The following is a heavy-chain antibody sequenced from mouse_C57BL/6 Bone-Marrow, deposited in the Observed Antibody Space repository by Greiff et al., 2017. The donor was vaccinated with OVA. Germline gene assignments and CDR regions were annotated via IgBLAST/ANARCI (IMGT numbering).Heavy chain of an antibody. V-gene: IGHV1-75*01. D-gene: IGHD2-4*01. Sequence: QVQLKESGPELVKPGASVKISCKASGYTFTDYYINWVKQRPGQGLEWIGWIFPGSGSTYYNEKFKGKATLTVDKSSSTAYMLLISLTSEDSSVYFCARGGYDYDLDYWGQGTTLTVSS. CDR2: IFPGSGST. CDR1: GYTFTDYY. CDR3: ARGGYDYDLDY. J-gene: IGHJ2*01.